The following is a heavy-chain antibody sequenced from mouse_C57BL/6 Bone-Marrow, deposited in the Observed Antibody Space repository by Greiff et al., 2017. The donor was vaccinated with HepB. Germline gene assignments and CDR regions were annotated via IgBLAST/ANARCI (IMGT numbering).Heavy chain of an antibody. CDR2: ISYSGST. J-gene: IGHJ1*03. CDR3: ARWASRAYYSNHWYFDV. V-gene: IGHV3-8*01. CDR1: GYSITSDY. D-gene: IGHD2-5*01. Sequence: EVKVVESGPGLAKPSQTLSLTCSVTGYSITSDYWNWIRKFPGNKLEYMGYISYSGSTYYNPSLKSRISITRDTSKNQYYLQLNSVTTEDTATYYCARWASRAYYSNHWYFDVCGTGTTVTVSS.